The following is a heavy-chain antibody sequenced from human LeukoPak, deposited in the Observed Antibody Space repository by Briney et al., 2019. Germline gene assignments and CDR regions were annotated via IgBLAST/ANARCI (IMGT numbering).Heavy chain of an antibody. CDR3: ASRYSSGWYDSSSDY. D-gene: IGHD6-19*01. Sequence: SETLSLTCTVSGGSISSSNYYWGWIRQPPGKGLEWIGSIYYSGSTYYNPSLKSRVTISVDTSKNQFSLKLSSVTAADTAVYYCASRYSSGWYDSSSDYWGQGTLVTVSS. CDR1: GGSISSSNYY. V-gene: IGHV4-39*01. CDR2: IYYSGST. J-gene: IGHJ4*02.